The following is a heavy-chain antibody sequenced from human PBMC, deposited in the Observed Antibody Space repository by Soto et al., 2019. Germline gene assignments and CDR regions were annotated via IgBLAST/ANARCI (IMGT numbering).Heavy chain of an antibody. CDR1: GGSISNYY. V-gene: IGHV4-59*01. Sequence: SETLSLTCIVSGGSISNYYWSWIRQPPGKGLEWIGYIYYSGSTNYNPSLQSRVTISVDTSKNQFSLKLNSVTAADTAVYYCARVPEGDFDYWGQGTLVTV. CDR3: ARVPEGDFDY. J-gene: IGHJ4*02. CDR2: IYYSGST.